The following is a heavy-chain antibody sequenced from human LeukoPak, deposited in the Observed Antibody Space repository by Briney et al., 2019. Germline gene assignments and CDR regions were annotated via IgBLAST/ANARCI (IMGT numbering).Heavy chain of an antibody. V-gene: IGHV3-48*02. D-gene: IGHD3-9*01. CDR2: ISSGSSSI. CDR3: ARGRATGRSGGDY. CDR1: GFTYSSCS. Sequence: GGSLRLSCAASGFTYSSCSMNWVRQAPGKGLEWVSYISSGSSSIYYADSVKGRFTISRDNAENSLYLQMNSLRDEDTAVYYCARGRATGRSGGDYWGQGTLVTVSS. J-gene: IGHJ4*02.